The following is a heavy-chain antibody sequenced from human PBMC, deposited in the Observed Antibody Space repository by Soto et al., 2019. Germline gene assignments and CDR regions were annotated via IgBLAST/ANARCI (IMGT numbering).Heavy chain of an antibody. CDR1: GFTFSSYA. CDR3: AKTSSGVDTAMVS. Sequence: GGSLRLSCAASGFTFSSYAMSWVRQAPGKGLEWVSAISGSGGSTYYADSVKGRFTISRDNSKNTLYLQMNSLRAEDTAVYSCAKTSSGVDTAMVSWGQGTLVTVSS. CDR2: ISGSGGST. V-gene: IGHV3-23*01. J-gene: IGHJ4*02. D-gene: IGHD5-18*01.